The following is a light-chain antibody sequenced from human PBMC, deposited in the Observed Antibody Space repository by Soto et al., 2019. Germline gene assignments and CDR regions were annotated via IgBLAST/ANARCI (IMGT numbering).Light chain of an antibody. V-gene: IGKV1-13*02. CDR2: AAS. J-gene: IGKJ3*01. CDR1: QGISSA. CDR3: HQFNIYPYT. Sequence: AIPLTQSPSSLSASVGDRVTITCRASQGISSALAWYQQKPGKAPTLLIYAASSFESGVPSRFSGSESGTHFTLTISSFQPEDFATYYCHQFNIYPYTFGPGTKVDF.